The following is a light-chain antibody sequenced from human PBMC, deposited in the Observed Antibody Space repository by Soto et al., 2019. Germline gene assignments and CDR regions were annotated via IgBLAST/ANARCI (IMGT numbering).Light chain of an antibody. J-gene: IGLJ3*02. CDR2: SNN. V-gene: IGLV1-44*01. CDR1: SSNIGGNT. CDR3: AAWDDSLKAVM. Sequence: QSVPTQPPSASGTPGQRVIISCSGSSSNIGGNTVSWYQQLPGTAPKLLIYSNNQRPSGVPDRFSGSKSGTSASLAISGLQSEDEADYFCAAWDDSLKAVMFGGGTQLTVL.